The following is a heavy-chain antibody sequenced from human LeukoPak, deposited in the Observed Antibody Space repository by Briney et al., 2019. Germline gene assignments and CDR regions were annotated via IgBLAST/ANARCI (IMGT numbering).Heavy chain of an antibody. Sequence: ASVKVSCTASGYTFTGYYMHWVRQAPGQGLEWMGWINPNSGGTNYAQKFQGWVTMTRDTSISTAYMELSRLRSDDTAVYYCARGSGPVWVYFDYWGQGTLVTVSS. V-gene: IGHV1-2*04. CDR1: GYTFTGYY. J-gene: IGHJ4*02. CDR3: ARGSGPVWVYFDY. D-gene: IGHD7-27*01. CDR2: INPNSGGT.